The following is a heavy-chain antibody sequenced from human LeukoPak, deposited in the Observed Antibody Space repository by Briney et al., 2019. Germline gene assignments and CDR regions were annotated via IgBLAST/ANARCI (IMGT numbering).Heavy chain of an antibody. Sequence: ASVKVSCKASGGTFSSYAISWVRQSPGQGLEWMGRIIPSLSIANYAQKFQGRVTITADKSTSTAYMERSSLRSEDTAVYYCATRRDYYGMDVWGQGTTVTVSS. CDR3: ATRRDYYGMDV. CDR2: IIPSLSIA. V-gene: IGHV1-69*04. J-gene: IGHJ6*02. CDR1: GGTFSSYA.